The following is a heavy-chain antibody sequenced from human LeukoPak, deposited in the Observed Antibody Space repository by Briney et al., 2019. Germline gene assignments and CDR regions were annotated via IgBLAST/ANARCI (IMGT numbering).Heavy chain of an antibody. CDR1: GYSFSSYW. V-gene: IGHV5-51*01. CDR2: IHPGDSDT. CDR3: ASAYYSSAFDY. Sequence: GESLKISCNSSGYSFSSYWIGWVRQMPGKGLEWMGIIHPGDSDTRYSPSFQGQVTMSVDQSISTAYLQWSSLKASDTAMYYCASAYYSSAFDYWGQGTRVTVSS. J-gene: IGHJ4*01. D-gene: IGHD2-21*01.